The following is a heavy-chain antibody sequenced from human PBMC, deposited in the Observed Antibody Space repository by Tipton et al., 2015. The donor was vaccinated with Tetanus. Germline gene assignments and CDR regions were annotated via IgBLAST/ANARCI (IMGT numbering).Heavy chain of an antibody. D-gene: IGHD5-24*01. V-gene: IGHV5-51*01. CDR3: ARRKGGFIGYYFDF. CDR2: IYPHDSSV. Sequence: QLVQSGAEMKKPGESLRVSCKTSGYSFPHSWIGWVRQTPGEGLEWMGIIYPHDSSVRYNPSFQGHVNMSADKSINTAYLHWSSLRASDPAIYYCARRKGGFIGYYFDFWAQGTLVTVSA. CDR1: GYSFPHSW. J-gene: IGHJ4*02.